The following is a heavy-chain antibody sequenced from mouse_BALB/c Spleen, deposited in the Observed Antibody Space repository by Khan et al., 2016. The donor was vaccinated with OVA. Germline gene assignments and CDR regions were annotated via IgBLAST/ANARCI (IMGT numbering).Heavy chain of an antibody. CDR1: GFNIEDTY. CDR2: IDPANGKT. V-gene: IGHV14-3*02. J-gene: IGHJ4*01. Sequence: VQLQQSGAEFVKPGASVKLSCTASGFNIEDTYIHWVKQRPEQGLEWIGKIDPANGKTNYDPKFQGKATITADTSSNTAYLHLSSLTSEDTVVYYCAHSLLLYAMDYWGHGTSVTGSS. CDR3: AHSLLLYAMDY. D-gene: IGHD1-2*01.